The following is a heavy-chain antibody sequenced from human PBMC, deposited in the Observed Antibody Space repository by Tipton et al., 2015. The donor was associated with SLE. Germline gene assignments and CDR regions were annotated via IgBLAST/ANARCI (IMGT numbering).Heavy chain of an antibody. CDR2: INSGGDTI. D-gene: IGHD1-26*01. J-gene: IGHJ4*02. CDR1: GFTFSSYE. V-gene: IGHV3-48*03. CDR3: ANLWEVGY. Sequence: SLRLSCATSGFTFSSYEMIWVRQAPGKGLEWLSYINSGGDTIYDADSVKGRFSISRDNAKNLLYLQMNRLRAEDTAVYYCANLWEVGYWGQGTLVTVSS.